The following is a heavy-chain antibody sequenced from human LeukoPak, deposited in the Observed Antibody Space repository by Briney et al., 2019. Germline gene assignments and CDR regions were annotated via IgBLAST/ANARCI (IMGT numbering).Heavy chain of an antibody. CDR2: INHSGST. J-gene: IGHJ4*02. Sequence: SETLSLTCAVYGGSFSGYYWSWIRQPPGKGLEWIGEINHSGSTNYNPSLKSRVTISVDTSKNQFSLKLSSVTAADTAVYYCARVVLSSGSFFHEISSYFDYWGQGTLVTVSS. CDR1: GGSFSGYY. V-gene: IGHV4-34*01. CDR3: ARVVLSSGSFFHEISSYFDY. D-gene: IGHD3-10*01.